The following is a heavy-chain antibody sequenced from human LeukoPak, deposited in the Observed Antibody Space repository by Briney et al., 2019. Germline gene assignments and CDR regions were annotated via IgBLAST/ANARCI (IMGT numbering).Heavy chain of an antibody. D-gene: IGHD1-26*01. CDR2: ISWNSGSI. J-gene: IGHJ4*02. CDR3: ARGGHAQPGQWELLPLDY. Sequence: PGGSLRLSCAASGFTFDDYAMHWVRQAPGKGLEWVSGISWNSGSIGYADSVKGRFTISRDNSKNTLYLQMNSLRAEDTAVYYCARGGHAQPGQWELLPLDYWGQGTLVTVSS. CDR1: GFTFDDYA. V-gene: IGHV3-9*01.